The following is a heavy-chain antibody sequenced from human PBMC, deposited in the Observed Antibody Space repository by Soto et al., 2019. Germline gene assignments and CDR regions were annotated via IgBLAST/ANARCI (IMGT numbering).Heavy chain of an antibody. D-gene: IGHD3-10*01. CDR3: AKDVGSGSKGNDAYDI. CDR1: GFTFSSYG. V-gene: IGHV3-30*18. Sequence: QVQLVESGGGVVQPGGSLRLSCAASGFTFSSYGMHWVRQAPGKGLEWVAVISHDGSKYYADSVKGRFTISRDNFKNTLYLQMNSLRAEDTAVYYCAKDVGSGSKGNDAYDIWGQGTMVTVSS. J-gene: IGHJ3*02. CDR2: ISHDGSK.